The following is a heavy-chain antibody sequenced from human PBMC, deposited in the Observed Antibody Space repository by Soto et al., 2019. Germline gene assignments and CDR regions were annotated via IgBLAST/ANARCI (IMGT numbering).Heavy chain of an antibody. V-gene: IGHV3-66*01. CDR2: IYSGGTT. J-gene: IGHJ3*02. CDR1: GFTVSSNY. Sequence: GGSLRHPCAASGFTVSSNYISWVRQAPGKGLEWVSVIYSGGTTYYADSVKGRFTISRDNSRNTLYLQVNSLRAEDTAVYYCARGCYDSGSYYNAAFDIWGQETMVTVSS. D-gene: IGHD3-10*01. CDR3: ARGCYDSGSYYNAAFDI.